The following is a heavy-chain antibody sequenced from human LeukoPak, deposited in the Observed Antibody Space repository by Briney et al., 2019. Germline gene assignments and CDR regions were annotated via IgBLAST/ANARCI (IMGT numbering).Heavy chain of an antibody. V-gene: IGHV1-69*05. CDR1: GGTFISYA. J-gene: IGHJ4*02. CDR3: ARVNTRGYSYGWIDY. CDR2: IIPIFGTA. Sequence: SVKVSCKASGGTFISYAISWVRQAPGQGLEWMGRIIPIFGTAKYAQKFQGRVTITTDESTSTAYMELSSLRSEDTAVYYCARVNTRGYSYGWIDYWGQGTLVTVAS. D-gene: IGHD5-18*01.